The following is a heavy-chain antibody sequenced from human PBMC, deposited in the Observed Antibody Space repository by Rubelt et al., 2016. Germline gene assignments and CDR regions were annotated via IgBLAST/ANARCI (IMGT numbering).Heavy chain of an antibody. CDR2: INPSGSS. CDR3: ARGYGSGSYWNY. Sequence: QVQLQQWGAGLLKPSETLSLTCAVYGGTFSGYQWSWIRQPPGKGLEWIGEINPSGSSNYNTSLRSRVTISVDTSKSQISLKRSSVTAADTAVYYCARGYGSGSYWNYWGQGTLVSVSS. V-gene: IGHV4-34*01. D-gene: IGHD3-10*01. CDR1: GGTFSGYQ. J-gene: IGHJ4*02.